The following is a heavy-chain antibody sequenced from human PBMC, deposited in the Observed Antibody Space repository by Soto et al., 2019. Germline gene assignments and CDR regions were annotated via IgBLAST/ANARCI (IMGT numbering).Heavy chain of an antibody. CDR2: IFYSGPT. Sequence: QVQLQESGPGLVKPSQTLSLTCTVSGDSITSGVHYWSWIRQLPGKGLEWIGYIFYSGPTYYNPSLKSRVTTSVYTSRNQFALKLNSVTAADTAVYYCARDRVMLTFGGASEEWGIDSWGQGTLVTVSS. D-gene: IGHD3-16*01. J-gene: IGHJ4*02. CDR1: GDSITSGVHY. V-gene: IGHV4-31*03. CDR3: ARDRVMLTFGGASEEWGIDS.